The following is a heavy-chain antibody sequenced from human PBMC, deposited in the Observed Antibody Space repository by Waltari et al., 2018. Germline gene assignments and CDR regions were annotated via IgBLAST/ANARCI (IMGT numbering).Heavy chain of an antibody. CDR2: INPDGSQK. V-gene: IGHV3-7*01. J-gene: IGHJ4*02. CDR1: GFPFNTYW. Sequence: EVQLVESGGGLVPPGGSLRVACAASGFPFNTYWMTWIRQAPGKGLEWVANINPDGSQKFYVDSVKGRFTVSRDNAQNSLYLQMNNLRAEDTDVYYCTTLARGESGDYGGQGTLVTVSS. CDR3: TTLARGESGDY. D-gene: IGHD3-10*01.